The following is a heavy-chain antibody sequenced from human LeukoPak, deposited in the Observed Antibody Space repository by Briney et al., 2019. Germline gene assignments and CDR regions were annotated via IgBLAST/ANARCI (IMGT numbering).Heavy chain of an antibody. CDR2: IYHSGST. J-gene: IGHJ4*02. D-gene: IGHD6-19*01. Sequence: SQTLSLTCAVSGGSISSGGYSWSWIRQPPGKGLEWIGYIYHSGSTYYNPSLKSRVTISVDRSKNQFSLKLSSVTAADTAVYYCARYSSGWAFDYWGQGTLVTVSS. CDR1: GGSISSGGYS. V-gene: IGHV4-30-2*01. CDR3: ARYSSGWAFDY.